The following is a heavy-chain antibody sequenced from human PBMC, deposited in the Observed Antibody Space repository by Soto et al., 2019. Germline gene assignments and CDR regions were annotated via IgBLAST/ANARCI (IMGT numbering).Heavy chain of an antibody. CDR2: ISGSGGST. V-gene: IGHV3-23*01. D-gene: IGHD5-18*01. CDR3: AKGFQVTYYYYYMDV. CDR1: GFTFSSYA. Sequence: GGSLRLSCAASGFTFSSYAMSWVRQAPGKGLEWVSAISGSGGSTYYADSVKGRFTISRDNSKNTLYLQMNSLRAEDTAVYYCAKGFQVTYYYYYMDVWGKGTTVTVSS. J-gene: IGHJ6*03.